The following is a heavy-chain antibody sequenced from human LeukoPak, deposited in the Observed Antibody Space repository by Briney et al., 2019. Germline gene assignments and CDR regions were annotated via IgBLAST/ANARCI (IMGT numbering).Heavy chain of an antibody. Sequence: PSEPLSLPCTVSGGSISSGGYYWSWSRQHPGKGLEWIGYIYYSGSTYYNPSLKSRVTISVDTSKNQFSLKLSSVTAADTAVYYCATNYGSGSYYNGWFVPCGEGRLVTVSS. CDR1: GGSISSGGYY. J-gene: IGHJ5*02. D-gene: IGHD3-10*01. V-gene: IGHV4-31*03. CDR3: ATNYGSGSYYNGWFVP. CDR2: IYYSGST.